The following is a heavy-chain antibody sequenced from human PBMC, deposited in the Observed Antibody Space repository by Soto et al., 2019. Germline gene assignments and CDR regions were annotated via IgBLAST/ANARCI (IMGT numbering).Heavy chain of an antibody. CDR2: IYYSGST. CDR1: GGSISSGGYY. Sequence: PSETLSLTCTVSGGSISSGGYYWSWIRQHPGKGLEWIGYIYYSGSTYYNPSLKSRVTISVDTSKNQFSLKLSSVTAADTAVYYCARGLKISNYFDYWGQGTLVTVSS. V-gene: IGHV4-31*02. J-gene: IGHJ4*02. CDR3: ARGLKISNYFDY.